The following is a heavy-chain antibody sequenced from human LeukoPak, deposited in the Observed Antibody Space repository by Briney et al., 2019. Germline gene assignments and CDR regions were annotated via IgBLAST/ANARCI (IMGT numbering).Heavy chain of an antibody. J-gene: IGHJ3*02. Sequence: GGSLRLSCTASGFTFSSYPMHWVRQAPGKGLEWVAVISYDGSSKYCADSVKGRFTISRDNSKNTLYLQMNSLRAEDTAVYYCARARSSYGYGDAFDIWGQGTMVTVSS. D-gene: IGHD5-18*01. CDR1: GFTFSSYP. CDR3: ARARSSYGYGDAFDI. V-gene: IGHV3-30*04. CDR2: ISYDGSSK.